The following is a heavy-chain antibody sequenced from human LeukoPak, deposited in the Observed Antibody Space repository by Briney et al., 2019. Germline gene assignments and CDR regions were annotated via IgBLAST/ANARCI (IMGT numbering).Heavy chain of an antibody. CDR3: ARVKWELLADFDY. Sequence: GRSLRLSCAASGFTFSSYGMHWVRQAPGKGLEWVAVISYDGSNKYYADSVKGRFTISRDNAKNSLYLQMNSLRAEDTAVYYCARVKWELLADFDYWGQGTLVTVSS. V-gene: IGHV3-30*03. D-gene: IGHD1-26*01. CDR1: GFTFSSYG. J-gene: IGHJ4*02. CDR2: ISYDGSNK.